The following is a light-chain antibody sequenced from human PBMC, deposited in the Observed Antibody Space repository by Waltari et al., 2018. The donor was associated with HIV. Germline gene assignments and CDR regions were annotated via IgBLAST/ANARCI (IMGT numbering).Light chain of an antibody. CDR1: SSNIGNNY. CDR3: GTWDRSLSSWV. Sequence: QSVLTQPPSVSAAPGQKGTVSCSGSSSNIGNNYVSWYQQSPGTPPKLPIYDNNKRPSVIPARFPGPTAGTSATLGITGLQTGDEADYYFGTWDRSLSSWVFGGGTKVSVL. V-gene: IGLV1-51*01. J-gene: IGLJ2*01. CDR2: DNN.